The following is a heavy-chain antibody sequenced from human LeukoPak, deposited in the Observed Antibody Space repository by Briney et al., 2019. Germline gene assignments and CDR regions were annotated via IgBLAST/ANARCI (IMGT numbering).Heavy chain of an antibody. CDR3: ARVGYNWNHFDY. Sequence: SETLSLTCAVSGYSISSGYYWSWIRQPAGKGLEWIGRFHTSGNTDYNPSFMSRVTMSVDTSKNQFSLKLNSVTAADPAVYYCARVGYNWNHFDYWGQGTLVTVSS. J-gene: IGHJ4*02. V-gene: IGHV4-4*07. D-gene: IGHD1-20*01. CDR1: GYSISSGYY. CDR2: FHTSGNT.